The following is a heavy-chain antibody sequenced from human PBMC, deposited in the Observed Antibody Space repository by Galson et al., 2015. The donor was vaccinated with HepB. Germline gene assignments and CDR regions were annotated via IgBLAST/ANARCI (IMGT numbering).Heavy chain of an antibody. Sequence: SVKVSCKASGYTFTSYDINWVRQATGQGLEWMGWMNPNSGNTGYAQKFQGRVTMTRNTSISTAYMELSSLRSEDTAVYYCARETKKRGYCSSTSCRSAFYYYYYMDVWGKGTTVTVSS. D-gene: IGHD2-2*01. CDR3: ARETKKRGYCSSTSCRSAFYYYYYMDV. J-gene: IGHJ6*03. V-gene: IGHV1-8*01. CDR2: MNPNSGNT. CDR1: GYTFTSYD.